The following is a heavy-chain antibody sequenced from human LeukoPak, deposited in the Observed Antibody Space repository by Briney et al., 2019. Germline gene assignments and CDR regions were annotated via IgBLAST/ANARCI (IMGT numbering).Heavy chain of an antibody. V-gene: IGHV4-4*07. CDR3: ARSYCSSTSCYRYFDL. Sequence: PSDTLSLTCTVSGGSISSYYWSWIRQPAGKGLEWIGRIYTSGSTNYNPSLKSRVTMSVDTSKNQFSLKLSSVTAADTAVYYCARSYCSSTSCYRYFDLWGRGTLVTVSS. CDR2: IYTSGST. D-gene: IGHD2-2*02. J-gene: IGHJ2*01. CDR1: GGSISSYY.